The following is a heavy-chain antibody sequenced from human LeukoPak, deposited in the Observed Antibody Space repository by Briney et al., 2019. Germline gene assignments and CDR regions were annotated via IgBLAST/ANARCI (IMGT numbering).Heavy chain of an antibody. CDR1: GGSISSSSYY. J-gene: IGHJ4*02. CDR2: IYYSGST. V-gene: IGHV4-39*01. Sequence: SETLSLTCTVSGGSISSSSYYWGWIRQPPGKGLEWIGSIYYSGSTYYNPSLKSRVTISVDTSKNQFSLKLSSVTAADTAVYYCARQPYYDFWSGYSDYWGQGTLVTVSS. CDR3: ARQPYYDFWSGYSDY. D-gene: IGHD3-3*01.